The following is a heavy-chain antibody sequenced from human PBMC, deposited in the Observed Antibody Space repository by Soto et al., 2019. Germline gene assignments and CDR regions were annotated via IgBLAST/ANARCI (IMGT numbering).Heavy chain of an antibody. CDR1: AFTFSSYG. V-gene: IGHV3-30*18. Sequence: QVQLVESGGGVVQPGRSLRLSCAASAFTFSSYGMHWVRQAPGKGLEWVAVISYDGSNQYYAESLKGRFTIARDNSKNTLSLQMSSLRAEDTAVYYCAKDNAGYSSGSSFFDYWGQGTLVTVSS. D-gene: IGHD6-25*01. CDR3: AKDNAGYSSGSSFFDY. J-gene: IGHJ4*02. CDR2: ISYDGSNQ.